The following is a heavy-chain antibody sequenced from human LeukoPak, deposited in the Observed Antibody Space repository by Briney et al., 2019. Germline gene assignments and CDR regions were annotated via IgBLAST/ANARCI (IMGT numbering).Heavy chain of an antibody. V-gene: IGHV1-24*01. CDR3: ARPTPLHSSGWYLGYDY. D-gene: IGHD6-19*01. Sequence: ASVKVSCKASGYTFTGYYMHWVRQAPGKGLEWMGGFDPEDGETIYAQKFQGRVTMTEDTSTDTAYMELSSLRSEDTAVYYCARPTPLHSSGWYLGYDYWGQGTLVTVSS. J-gene: IGHJ4*02. CDR1: GYTFTGYY. CDR2: FDPEDGET.